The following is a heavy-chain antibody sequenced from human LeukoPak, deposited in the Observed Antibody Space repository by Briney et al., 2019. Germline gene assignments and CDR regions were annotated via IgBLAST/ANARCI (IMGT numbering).Heavy chain of an antibody. Sequence: PSETLSLTCAVYGGSFIGYYWSWIRQPPGKGLEWIGEINHSGSTNYNPSLKSRVTISVDTSKNQFSLKLSSVTAADTAVYYCARGRQRPYGSGSLFDYWGQGTLVTVSS. V-gene: IGHV4-34*01. CDR3: ARGRQRPYGSGSLFDY. CDR1: GGSFIGYY. J-gene: IGHJ4*02. CDR2: INHSGST. D-gene: IGHD3-10*01.